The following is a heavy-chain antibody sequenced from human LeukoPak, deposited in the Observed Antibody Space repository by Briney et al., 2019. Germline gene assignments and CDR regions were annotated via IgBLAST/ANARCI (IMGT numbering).Heavy chain of an antibody. CDR3: ARAAAGGYFDY. D-gene: IGHD6-13*01. Sequence: SVTLSLTCTVSGGSISSYYWSWIRQPPGKGLEWIGYIYYSGSTNYNPSLKSRVTISVDTSKNQFSLKLSSVTAADTAVYYCARAAAGGYFDYWGQGTLVTVSS. J-gene: IGHJ4*02. CDR2: IYYSGST. CDR1: GGSISSYY. V-gene: IGHV4-59*12.